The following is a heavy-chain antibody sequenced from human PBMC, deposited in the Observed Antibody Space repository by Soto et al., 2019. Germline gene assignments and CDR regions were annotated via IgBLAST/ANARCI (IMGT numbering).Heavy chain of an antibody. CDR1: GFTFSSYA. D-gene: IGHD6-6*01. Sequence: EVQLLESGGGLVQPGGSLRLSCAASGFTFSSYAMSWVRQAPGKRLEWVSTISGSGGSAYYADSVKGRFTISRDNSKNTLYLQMNSLRAEDTAVYYCSSQYRPNDWGQGTLVTVSS. V-gene: IGHV3-23*01. CDR2: ISGSGGSA. CDR3: SSQYRPND. J-gene: IGHJ4*02.